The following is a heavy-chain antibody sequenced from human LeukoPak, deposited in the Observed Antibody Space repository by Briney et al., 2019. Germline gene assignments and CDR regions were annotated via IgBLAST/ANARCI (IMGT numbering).Heavy chain of an antibody. J-gene: IGHJ6*02. CDR2: INPSGGST. Sequence: ASVKVSCKASGYTFTSYYMHWVRQAPGQGLEWMGIINPSGGSTSYAQEFQGRVTMTRDTSTSTVYMELSSLRSEDTAVYYCAGPTSSTGIVGATYYYYYYGMDVWGQGTTVTVSS. V-gene: IGHV1-46*01. CDR3: AGPTSSTGIVGATYYYYYYGMDV. D-gene: IGHD1-26*01. CDR1: GYTFTSYY.